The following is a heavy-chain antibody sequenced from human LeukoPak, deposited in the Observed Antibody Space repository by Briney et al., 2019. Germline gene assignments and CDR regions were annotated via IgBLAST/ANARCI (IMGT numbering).Heavy chain of an antibody. V-gene: IGHV3-48*03. D-gene: IGHD2-2*01. CDR1: GFTFSSYE. CDR2: ISSSGSTI. CDR3: ARGQVVPAARWFDP. Sequence: GGSLRLSCAASGFTFSSYEMNWVRQAPGKGLEWVSYISSSGSTIYYAHSVKGRFTISRDNAKNSLYLQMNSLRAEDTAVYYCARGQVVPAARWFDPWGQGTLVTVSS. J-gene: IGHJ5*02.